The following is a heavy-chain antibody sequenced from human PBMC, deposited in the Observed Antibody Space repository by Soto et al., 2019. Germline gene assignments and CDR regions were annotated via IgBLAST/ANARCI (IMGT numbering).Heavy chain of an antibody. D-gene: IGHD2-21*02. CDR3: ARDTQYGGGDWYEDWFDS. CDR1: GGSIRDYF. CDR2: IYHTGRA. J-gene: IGHJ5*01. Sequence: QVQLQESGPGLLRPSETLSLSCTVSGGSIRDYFWSWIRQPPGKGLEWIGHIYHTGRANYDSSLKSRVTRSLDTSKNQFSLKLTSVTAADTAVYYCARDTQYGGGDWYEDWFDSWGPGTLVTVSS. V-gene: IGHV4-59*13.